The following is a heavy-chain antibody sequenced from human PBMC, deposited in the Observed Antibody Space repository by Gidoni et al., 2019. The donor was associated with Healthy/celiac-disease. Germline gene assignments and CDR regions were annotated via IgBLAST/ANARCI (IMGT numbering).Heavy chain of an antibody. CDR3: TRVYGSFITMIPNRGNYFDY. D-gene: IGHD3-22*01. J-gene: IGHJ4*02. CDR1: GFTFGDYA. CDR2: IRSKAYGGTT. Sequence: EVQLVESGGGLVQPGRSLRLSCTASGFTFGDYAMSWVRQAPGKGLGWVGFIRSKAYGGTTEYAASVKGRFTISRDDSKSIAYLQMNSLKTEDTAVYYCTRVYGSFITMIPNRGNYFDYWGQGTLVTVSS. V-gene: IGHV3-49*04.